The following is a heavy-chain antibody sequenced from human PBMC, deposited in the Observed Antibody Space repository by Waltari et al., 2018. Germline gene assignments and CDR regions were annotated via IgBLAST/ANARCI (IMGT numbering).Heavy chain of an antibody. J-gene: IGHJ1*01. CDR2: TNGGGEVT. CDR1: GFDFSTHA. CDR3: ATRYGAGTLNF. Sequence: EVHVLESGGGLVQPGGSLRLSCVVSGFDFSTHAVTWVRQAPGRGLEWVSLTNGGGEVTKLSDSAKGRFSISRDYSRNTLFLQMNRLTADDSGVYYCATRYGAGTLNFGGQGTLVSVSS. V-gene: IGHV3-23*01. D-gene: IGHD3-10*01.